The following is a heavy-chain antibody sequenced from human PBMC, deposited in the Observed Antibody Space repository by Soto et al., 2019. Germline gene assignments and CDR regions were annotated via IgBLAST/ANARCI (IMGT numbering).Heavy chain of an antibody. CDR3: ERDWSQGVFFDY. CDR2: IYYSGST. Sequence: SETLSLTCTVSGGSISSGGYYWSWIRQHPGKGLEWIGYIYYSGSTYYNPSLKSRVTISVDTSKNQFSLKLSSVTAADTAVYYCERDWSQGVFFDYWSQGTLVTVSS. D-gene: IGHD3-10*01. V-gene: IGHV4-31*03. CDR1: GGSISSGGYY. J-gene: IGHJ4*02.